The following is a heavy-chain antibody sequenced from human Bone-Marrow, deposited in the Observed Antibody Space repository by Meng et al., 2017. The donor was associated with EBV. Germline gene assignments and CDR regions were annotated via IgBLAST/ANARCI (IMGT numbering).Heavy chain of an antibody. CDR2: INTDGSVI. CDR3: AKDCFGDKDS. Sequence: VQGMECGGGLFQAAESLRLSCAASGFTLSSLWVHWVRQAPGKGLVWVSRINTDGSVINYADSVKGRFTISRDNAKNTVYLQMNNLRAEDTAVYYCAKDCFGDKDSWGQGTLVTVSS. V-gene: IGHV3-74*01. CDR1: GFTLSSLW. D-gene: IGHD2-21*01. J-gene: IGHJ4*02.